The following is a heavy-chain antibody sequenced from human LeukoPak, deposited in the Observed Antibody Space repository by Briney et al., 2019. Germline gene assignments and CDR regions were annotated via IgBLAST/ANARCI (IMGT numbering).Heavy chain of an antibody. Sequence: PSETLSLTCTVSGGSITSYYWRWIRQPPGKGLEWVGYIYYSGSTNYNPSLKSRATTSVDTSKNQLSLKLSSVTAADTAVYYCARVMGYCSSTSCFGYFDYWGQGTLVTVSS. D-gene: IGHD2-2*01. CDR1: GGSITSYY. V-gene: IGHV4-59*08. CDR2: IYYSGST. CDR3: ARVMGYCSSTSCFGYFDY. J-gene: IGHJ4*02.